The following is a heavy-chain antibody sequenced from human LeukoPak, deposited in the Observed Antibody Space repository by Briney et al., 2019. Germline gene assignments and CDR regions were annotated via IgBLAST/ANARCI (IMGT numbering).Heavy chain of an antibody. CDR3: ARSTGWLNGH. CDR1: GDSVSSRSSA. CDR2: TYYRSRWYN. J-gene: IGHJ4*02. V-gene: IGHV6-1*01. D-gene: IGHD2-8*02. Sequence: SQTLSLTCAISGDSVSSRSSAWNWIRQSPSRGLEWLGRTYYRSRWYNDYAVSVKGRITINPDTSKNQFSLLLNSVTPEDTAVYYCARSTGWLNGHWGQGTLVTVSS.